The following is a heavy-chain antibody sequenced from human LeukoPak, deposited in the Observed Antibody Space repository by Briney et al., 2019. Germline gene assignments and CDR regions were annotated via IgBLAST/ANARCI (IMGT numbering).Heavy chain of an antibody. J-gene: IGHJ4*02. D-gene: IGHD4-11*01. Sequence: PGGSLGLSCAASGFTFSRYWMHWVRQAPGKGLVWVSRINSDVSSTSYADSVKGRFTISRDNAKNTLYLQMNSLRAEDTAVYYCARDGIYSNEFDYWGQGTLVTVSS. CDR1: GFTFSRYW. CDR3: ARDGIYSNEFDY. V-gene: IGHV3-74*01. CDR2: INSDVSST.